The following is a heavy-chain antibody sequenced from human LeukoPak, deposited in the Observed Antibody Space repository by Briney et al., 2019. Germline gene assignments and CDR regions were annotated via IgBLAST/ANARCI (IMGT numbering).Heavy chain of an antibody. CDR1: GYTFAAFG. Sequence: GASVKVSCKPSGYTFAAFGIGWVGQAPGQGLEWMGWISAYNGATSYAQKFQGRVTLTTDASTTTAYMELSSLAYDDTAVYYCGRQLLEWGGTSSSYSYMDASGKGTTVIVSS. CDR3: GRQLLEWGGTSSSYSYMDA. J-gene: IGHJ6*03. CDR2: ISAYNGAT. D-gene: IGHD3-3*01. V-gene: IGHV1-18*01.